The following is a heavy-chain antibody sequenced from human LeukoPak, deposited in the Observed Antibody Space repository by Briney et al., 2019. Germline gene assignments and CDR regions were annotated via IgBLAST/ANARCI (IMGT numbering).Heavy chain of an antibody. J-gene: IGHJ4*02. Sequence: PGRSLRLSCAASGFTFSNYGMHWVRQAPGKGLEWVALVSKVTINKYYQDSVKGLFTTSRDNSKNTVYLQLDSLRADDTGVYYCAKEDVSGWYGVDYWGQGTLVTVSS. V-gene: IGHV3-30*18. D-gene: IGHD6-19*01. CDR1: GFTFSNYG. CDR3: AKEDVSGWYGVDY. CDR2: VSKVTINK.